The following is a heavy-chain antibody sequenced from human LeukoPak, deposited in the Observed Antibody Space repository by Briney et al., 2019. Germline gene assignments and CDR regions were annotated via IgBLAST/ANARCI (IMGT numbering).Heavy chain of an antibody. CDR2: IYYSGST. V-gene: IGHV4-39*01. CDR1: GGSISSSSYY. D-gene: IGHD6-13*01. Sequence: SETLSLTCTVSGGSISSSSYYWGWIRQPPGKGLEWIGSIYYSGSTYYNPSLKSRVTISVDTSKNQFSLKLSSVTAADTAVYYCARSRYSSSWRFDYWGQGTLVTVSS. J-gene: IGHJ4*02. CDR3: ARSRYSSSWRFDY.